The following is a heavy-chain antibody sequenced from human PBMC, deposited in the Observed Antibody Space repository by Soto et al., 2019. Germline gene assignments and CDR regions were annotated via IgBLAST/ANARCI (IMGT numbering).Heavy chain of an antibody. CDR1: GFSLNTRGLG. D-gene: IGHD3-10*01. Sequence: QITLKESGPTLVKPTQTLTLTCTFSGFSLNTRGLGLGWIRQPPGKALEWLALIYWDDDKNYSPSLKSRLSISKVTTKNQVVLTLTNMDPVDTATYFCAHRPSPYTSGGYGYFDPWGQGTLVTVSS. CDR2: IYWDDDK. J-gene: IGHJ5*02. CDR3: AHRPSPYTSGGYGYFDP. V-gene: IGHV2-5*02.